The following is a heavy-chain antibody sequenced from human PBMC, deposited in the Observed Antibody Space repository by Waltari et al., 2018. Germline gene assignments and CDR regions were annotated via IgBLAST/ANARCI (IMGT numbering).Heavy chain of an antibody. Sequence: VQLVQSGAEVKKPGASVKVSCKASGYTFTGYYMHWVRQAPGKGLVWVSRINSDGSSTSYADSVKGRFTISRDNAKNTLYLQMNSLRAEDTAVYYCARGVYSSGWYEAFDIWGQGTMVTVSS. CDR3: ARGVYSSGWYEAFDI. J-gene: IGHJ3*02. V-gene: IGHV3-74*02. CDR1: GYTFTGYY. CDR2: INSDGSST. D-gene: IGHD6-19*01.